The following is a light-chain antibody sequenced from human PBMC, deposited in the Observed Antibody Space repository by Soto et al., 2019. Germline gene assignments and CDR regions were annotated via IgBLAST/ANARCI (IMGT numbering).Light chain of an antibody. J-gene: IGKJ1*01. Sequence: EIVLPQSPGTLSLSPGESATLSCRASQTMRSSYLAWYQQKPGQTNRLLIWGASTRATDIPARFSGGGSETEFTLTISSLQSEEFAVYYCQQYWEWPPTVGQGTKVDIK. V-gene: IGKV3-15*01. CDR2: GAS. CDR1: QTMRSSY. CDR3: QQYWEWPPT.